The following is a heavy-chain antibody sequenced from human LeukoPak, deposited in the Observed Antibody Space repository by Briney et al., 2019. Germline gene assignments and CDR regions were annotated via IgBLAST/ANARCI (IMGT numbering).Heavy chain of an antibody. Sequence: ASVKVSCKASEYTFTSYYMHWVRQAPGQGLEWMGIINPSGGSTSYAQKFQGRVTMTRDTSTSTVYMELSSLRSEDTAVYYCAREKAYDSSGYYNLDYWGQGTLVTVSS. D-gene: IGHD3-22*01. CDR1: EYTFTSYY. CDR3: AREKAYDSSGYYNLDY. V-gene: IGHV1-46*01. CDR2: INPSGGST. J-gene: IGHJ4*02.